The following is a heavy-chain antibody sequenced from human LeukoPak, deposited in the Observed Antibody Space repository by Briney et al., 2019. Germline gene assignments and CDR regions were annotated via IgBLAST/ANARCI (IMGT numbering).Heavy chain of an antibody. CDR3: ARVGDYSNYLWFDP. CDR2: IYCSGST. V-gene: IGHV4-39*07. J-gene: IGHJ5*02. CDR1: GGSISSSSYY. D-gene: IGHD4-11*01. Sequence: SETLSLTCTVSGGSISSSSYYWGWIRQPPGKGLEWIGSIYCSGSTYYNPSLKSRVTISVDTSKNQFSLKLSSVTAADTAVYYCARVGDYSNYLWFDPWGQGTLVTVSS.